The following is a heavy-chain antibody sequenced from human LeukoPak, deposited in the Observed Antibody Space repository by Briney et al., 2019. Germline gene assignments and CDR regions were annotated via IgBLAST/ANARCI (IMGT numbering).Heavy chain of an antibody. CDR1: GFTFSSYG. CDR3: ATSGRIKRDAFDI. D-gene: IGHD1-26*01. V-gene: IGHV3-30*03. J-gene: IGHJ3*02. Sequence: GSLRLSCAASGFTFSSYGTHWVRQAPGKGLEWVAVISYDGSNKYYADSVKGRFTISRDNSKNTLYLQMNSLRAEDTAVYYCATSGRIKRDAFDIWGQGTMVTVSS. CDR2: ISYDGSNK.